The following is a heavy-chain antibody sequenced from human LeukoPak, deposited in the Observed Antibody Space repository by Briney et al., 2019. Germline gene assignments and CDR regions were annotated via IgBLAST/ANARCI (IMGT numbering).Heavy chain of an antibody. D-gene: IGHD6-19*01. J-gene: IGHJ4*02. CDR1: GFTFSRYW. V-gene: IGHV3-7*01. Sequence: GGSLRLSCASSGFTFSRYWMSWVRQAPGKGLEWVANIKQDGSEKYYVDSVKDRFTISRDNANNSLYLQMNSLGAEDTAVYYCARGHWLDSFDYWGQGTLVTVSS. CDR2: IKQDGSEK. CDR3: ARGHWLDSFDY.